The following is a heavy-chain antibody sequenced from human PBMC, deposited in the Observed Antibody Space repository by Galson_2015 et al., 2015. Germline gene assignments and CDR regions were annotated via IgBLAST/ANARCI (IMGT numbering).Heavy chain of an antibody. D-gene: IGHD3-22*01. CDR3: AKGYNYDTSDYYWSFDY. V-gene: IGHV3-23*01. CDR1: GFTFSKYA. CDR2: ITGGGGAT. J-gene: IGHJ4*02. Sequence: SLRLSCAASGFTFSKYAMSWVRQAPGKGLEWVSVITGGGGATYYADSVKGRFTISRDNSKNTLYLQMNSLRAEDTAVYYCAKGYNYDTSDYYWSFDYWGQGTLVTVSS.